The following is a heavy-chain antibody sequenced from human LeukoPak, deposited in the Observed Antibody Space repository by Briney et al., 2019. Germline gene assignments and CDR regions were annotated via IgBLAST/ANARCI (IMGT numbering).Heavy chain of an antibody. D-gene: IGHD6-19*01. CDR2: IKRDGSEK. J-gene: IGHJ4*02. V-gene: IGHV3-7*04. CDR1: GFTFSNYW. Sequence: GGSLRLSCAASGFTFSNYWMSWVRQAPGKGLGWVANIKRDGSEKYYVDSVKGRLAISRDNAKNSLYLQMNSLRAGDTAVYYCARQAGYSSGWYGVDSWGQGTLVTVSS. CDR3: ARQAGYSSGWYGVDS.